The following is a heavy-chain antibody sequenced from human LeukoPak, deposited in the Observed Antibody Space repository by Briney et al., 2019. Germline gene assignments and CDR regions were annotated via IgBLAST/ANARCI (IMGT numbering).Heavy chain of an antibody. CDR2: IIPIFGTA. CDR1: GGTFSSYA. CDR3: ARDLMTTVTDLDY. D-gene: IGHD4-17*01. Sequence: ASVKVSCKASGGTFSSYAISWVRQAPGQGLEWMGGIIPIFGTANYAQKFQGRVTITADESTSTAYMELSSLRSEDTAVYYCARDLMTTVTDLDYWGQGTLVTVSS. J-gene: IGHJ4*02. V-gene: IGHV1-69*13.